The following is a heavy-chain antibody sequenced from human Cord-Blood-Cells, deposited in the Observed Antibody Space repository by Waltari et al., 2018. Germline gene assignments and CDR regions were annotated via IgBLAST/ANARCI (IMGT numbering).Heavy chain of an antibody. CDR3: ASDSGSYY. CDR2: IYYSGST. D-gene: IGHD1-26*01. Sequence: QLQLQESGPGLVKPSETLSLTCTVSGCSIRSSSYYWGWIRQPPGKGLEWIGSIYYSGSTYYNPSLKSRVTISVDTSKNQFSLKLSSVTAADTAVYYCASDSGSYYWGQGTLVTVSS. J-gene: IGHJ4*02. V-gene: IGHV4-39*01. CDR1: GCSIRSSSYY.